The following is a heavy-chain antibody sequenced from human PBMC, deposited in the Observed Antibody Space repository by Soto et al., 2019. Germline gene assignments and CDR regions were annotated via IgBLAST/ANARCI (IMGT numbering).Heavy chain of an antibody. Sequence: VKVSCKASGFTFASYPVQSVRQARGQRLEWIGWIVVGSGNTNYAQKFQERVTITRDMSTSTAYMELSSLRSEDTAVYYCAALTTHDAFDIWGQGTMVTVSS. D-gene: IGHD3-22*01. CDR1: GFTFASYP. CDR3: AALTTHDAFDI. V-gene: IGHV1-58*01. J-gene: IGHJ3*02. CDR2: IVVGSGNT.